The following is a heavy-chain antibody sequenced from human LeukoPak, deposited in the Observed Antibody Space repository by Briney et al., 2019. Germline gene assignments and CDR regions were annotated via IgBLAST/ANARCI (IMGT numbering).Heavy chain of an antibody. CDR3: ARSWFRNYYGMDV. Sequence: ASVKVSCKASGYTFTSYGISWVRQAPGQGLEWMGWISAYNGNTNYAQKLQGRVTMTTDTSASTAYMELSSLRSEDTAVYYCARSWFRNYYGMDVWGQGTTVTVSS. CDR1: GYTFTSYG. J-gene: IGHJ6*02. D-gene: IGHD6-13*01. V-gene: IGHV1-18*01. CDR2: ISAYNGNT.